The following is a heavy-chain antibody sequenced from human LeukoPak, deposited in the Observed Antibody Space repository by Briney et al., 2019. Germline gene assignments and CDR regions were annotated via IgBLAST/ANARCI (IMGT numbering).Heavy chain of an antibody. V-gene: IGHV1-46*01. D-gene: IGHD4-23*01. Sequence: GASVKVSCKASGSPLPSYYMHWVRPAPGQGLAWMGIINPSGGSTSYAQKFQGRVTMTRDTSTSTVYMELSSLRSEDTAVYYCARDFGGNSVSGVVNDYWGQGTLVTVSS. CDR3: ARDFGGNSVSGVVNDY. J-gene: IGHJ4*02. CDR2: INPSGGST. CDR1: GSPLPSYY.